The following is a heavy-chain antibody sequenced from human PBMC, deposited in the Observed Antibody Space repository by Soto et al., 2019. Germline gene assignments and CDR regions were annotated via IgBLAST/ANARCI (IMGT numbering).Heavy chain of an antibody. V-gene: IGHV3-15*01. CDR2: IKSKTDGGTT. D-gene: IGHD6-13*01. CDR3: TTGRQQLVNDAFDI. Sequence: GGSLRLSCAASGFTFSNAWMIWVRQAPGKGLEWVGRIKSKTDGGTTDYAAPVKGRFTISRDDSKNTLYLQMNSLKTEDTAVYYCTTGRQQLVNDAFDIWGQGTMVTVSS. CDR1: GFTFSNAW. J-gene: IGHJ3*02.